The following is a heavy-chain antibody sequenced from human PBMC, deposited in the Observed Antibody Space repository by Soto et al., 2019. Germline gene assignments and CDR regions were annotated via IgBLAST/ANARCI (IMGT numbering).Heavy chain of an antibody. CDR2: IYYSGST. Sequence: QVQLQESGPGLVKPSETLSLTCTVSGGSISSYYWSWIRQPPGKGLEWIGYIYYSGSTNYNPSLKSRVTMSVHTSMNQFSLKLSSVTAADTAVYYCARLYCSATSCPGGVDYWGQGALVSVSS. CDR1: GGSISSYY. D-gene: IGHD2-2*01. V-gene: IGHV4-59*08. CDR3: ARLYCSATSCPGGVDY. J-gene: IGHJ4*02.